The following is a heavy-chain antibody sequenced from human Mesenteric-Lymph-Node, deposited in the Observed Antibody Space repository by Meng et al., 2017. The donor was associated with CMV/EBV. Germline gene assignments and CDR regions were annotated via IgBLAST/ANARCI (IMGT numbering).Heavy chain of an antibody. V-gene: IGHV6-1*01. Sequence: SETLSLTCAISGDSVSSNSAAWNWIRQSPSRGLEWLGRTYYRSRWYNDYAVSVKSRISINPDTSKNQFSLHLNSVTPEDTAVYYCARVPSDDRYFDYGMDVWGQGTTVTVSS. J-gene: IGHJ6*02. CDR3: ARVPSDDRYFDYGMDV. CDR2: TYYRSRWYN. CDR1: GDSVSSNSAA. D-gene: IGHD1-1*01.